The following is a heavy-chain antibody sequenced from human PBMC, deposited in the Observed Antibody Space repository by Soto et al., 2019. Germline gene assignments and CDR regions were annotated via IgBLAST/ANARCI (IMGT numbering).Heavy chain of an antibody. Sequence: QVQLVESGGGVVQPGRSLRLSCAASGFTFSSYAMHWVRQAPGKGLEWVAVISDDGGSQYYADSVKGRFTISRDNSKNTLFLQMNSLRPEDTAVYYCARAHSSGYLHYYYGLDVWGQGTTVTVSS. CDR2: ISDDGGSQ. J-gene: IGHJ6*02. V-gene: IGHV3-30-3*01. CDR3: ARAHSSGYLHYYYGLDV. D-gene: IGHD3-22*01. CDR1: GFTFSSYA.